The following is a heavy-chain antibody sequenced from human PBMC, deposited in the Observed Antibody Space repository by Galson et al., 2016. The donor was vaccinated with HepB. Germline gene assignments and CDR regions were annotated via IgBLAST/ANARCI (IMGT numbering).Heavy chain of an antibody. CDR2: ISHDGGHK. V-gene: IGHV3-30*18. CDR1: GFTSSHYA. CDR3: AKDTRQWLIRGIDY. J-gene: IGHJ4*02. D-gene: IGHD6-19*01. Sequence: SLRLSCAVSGFTSSHYAMHWVRQAPGKGLEWVATISHDGGHKYYADSVKGRFTISRDNAKDTLYLQMNSLSADGTAVYYCAKDTRQWLIRGIDYWGQGTLIVVSS.